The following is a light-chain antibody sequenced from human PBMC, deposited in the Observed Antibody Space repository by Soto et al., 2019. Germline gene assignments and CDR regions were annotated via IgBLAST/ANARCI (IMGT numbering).Light chain of an antibody. CDR3: QQYNSYVWT. CDR2: KAS. J-gene: IGKJ1*01. V-gene: IGKV1-5*03. CDR1: QSISTW. Sequence: DIQMTQAPPTLSASVGDRVTITCRASQSISTWLAWYQQKPGKAPKLLIYKASSLESGVPSRFSGSASGTEFTLTLSSLQPDDFAIYYCQQYNSYVWTFGQGTKVDIK.